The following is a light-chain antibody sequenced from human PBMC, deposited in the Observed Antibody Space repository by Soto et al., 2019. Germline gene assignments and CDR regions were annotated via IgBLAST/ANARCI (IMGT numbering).Light chain of an antibody. CDR3: QQYNSYSLT. V-gene: IGKV1-5*01. J-gene: IGKJ4*01. Sequence: DIPMTQSPSTLSASVGDRVTITCRASQSISSWLAWYQQKPGKAPKLLIYDASSLESGVPARFSGSGSGTEFTLTISRLQPDDFATYYCQQYNSYSLTFGGGTKVEIK. CDR2: DAS. CDR1: QSISSW.